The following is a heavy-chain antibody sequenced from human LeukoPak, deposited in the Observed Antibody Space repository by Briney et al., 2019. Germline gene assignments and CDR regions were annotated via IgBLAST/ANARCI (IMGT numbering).Heavy chain of an antibody. V-gene: IGHV4-61*08. CDR2: IYYSGST. Sequence: SETLSLTCTVSGGSISSGGYYWSWIRQHPGKGLEWIGYIYYSGSTNYNPSLKSRVTISVDTSKNQFSLKLSSVTAADTAVYYCAREGDSYVFDYWGQGTLVTVSS. J-gene: IGHJ4*02. D-gene: IGHD2-15*01. CDR3: AREGDSYVFDY. CDR1: GGSISSGGYY.